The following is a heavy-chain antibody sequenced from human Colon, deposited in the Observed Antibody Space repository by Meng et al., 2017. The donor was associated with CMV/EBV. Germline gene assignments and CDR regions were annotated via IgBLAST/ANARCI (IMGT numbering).Heavy chain of an antibody. CDR1: GFTFISYS. J-gene: IGHJ4*02. CDR2: ISTSSVYI. CDR3: ARAYSDTDY. D-gene: IGHD4-17*01. V-gene: IGHV3-21*01. Sequence: RLSGAAPGFTFISYSMNWVRQAPGKGLQLIPSISTSSVYINYADSVKGRFTISRDNAKNLLYLQMNSLRAEDTAVYYCARAYSDTDYWGQGTLVTVSS.